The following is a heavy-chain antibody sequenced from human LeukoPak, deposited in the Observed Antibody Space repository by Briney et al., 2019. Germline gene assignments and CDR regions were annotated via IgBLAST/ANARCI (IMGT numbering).Heavy chain of an antibody. CDR1: GYTFTSYG. V-gene: IGHV1-18*01. Sequence: ASVKVSCKASGYTFTSYGISWVRQAPGQGGEWMGWISAYNGNTNYAQKLQGRVTMTTDTSTSTAYMELRSLRSDDTAVYYCARDSPRLSPPNYYYGMDVWGQGTTVTVSS. CDR2: ISAYNGNT. CDR3: ARDSPRLSPPNYYYGMDV. J-gene: IGHJ6*02.